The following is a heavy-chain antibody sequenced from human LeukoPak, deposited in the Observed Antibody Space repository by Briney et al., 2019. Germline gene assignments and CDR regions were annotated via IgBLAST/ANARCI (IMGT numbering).Heavy chain of an antibody. Sequence: PGGSLRLSCATSGFTFRDYYMSWMRQAPGKGLDWVSYISSSSSYTNYADSVKGRFTISRDNAKNSLYLQMNSLRAEDTAVYYCSRDTAVPGTGTDFDYWGQGTLVTVSS. V-gene: IGHV3-11*05. CDR2: ISSSSSYT. CDR3: SRDTAVPGTGTDFDY. J-gene: IGHJ4*02. CDR1: GFTFRDYY. D-gene: IGHD6-19*01.